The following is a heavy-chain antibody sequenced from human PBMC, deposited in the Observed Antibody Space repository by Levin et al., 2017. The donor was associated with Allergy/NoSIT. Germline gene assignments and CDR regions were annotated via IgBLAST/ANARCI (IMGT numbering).Heavy chain of an antibody. CDR1: GFTFSAYP. CDR3: ARGPHLTVAPIANSWFDP. J-gene: IGHJ5*02. CDR2: ISSNGGST. Sequence: GGSLRLSCAASGFTFSAYPMYWVRQAPGKGLEYVSGISSNGGSTYCANSVKGRFTISRDNSKNTLSLQMGSLRPEDMAVYYCARGPHLTVAPIANSWFDPWGQGTLVTVSS. V-gene: IGHV3-64*01. D-gene: IGHD5-12*01.